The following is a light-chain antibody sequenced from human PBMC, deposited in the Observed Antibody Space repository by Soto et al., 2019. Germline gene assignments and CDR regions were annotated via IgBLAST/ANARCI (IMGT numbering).Light chain of an antibody. J-gene: IGKJ1*01. Sequence: EMVMTQSPATLSVSPGERVTLSCRASQSVSSYLAWYQQKPGQPPRLLIYVASTRAAGIPARFSGSGSGTEFTLTISSLQSEDFAVYYCQQYKEWPPMFGQGTKVEI. CDR1: QSVSSY. CDR2: VAS. V-gene: IGKV3-15*01. CDR3: QQYKEWPPM.